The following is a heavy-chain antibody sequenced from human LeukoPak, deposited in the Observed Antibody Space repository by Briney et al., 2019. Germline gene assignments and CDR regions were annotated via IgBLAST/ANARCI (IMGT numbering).Heavy chain of an antibody. CDR3: AKQDRFLEWLLYGSFDY. CDR2: INPNSGGT. V-gene: IGHV1-2*02. CDR1: GYTFTGYY. D-gene: IGHD3-3*01. J-gene: IGHJ4*02. Sequence: ASVKVSCKASGYTFTGYYMHWVRQAPGQGLEWMGWINPNSGGTNYAQKFQGRVTMTRDTSISTAYMELSRLRSDDTAVYYCAKQDRFLEWLLYGSFDYWGQGTLVTVSS.